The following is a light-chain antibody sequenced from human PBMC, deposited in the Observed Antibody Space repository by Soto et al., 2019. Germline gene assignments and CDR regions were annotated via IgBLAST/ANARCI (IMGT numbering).Light chain of an antibody. CDR1: SNDIGTYNY. CDR3: SSYTNNRTVV. CDR2: DVS. Sequence: QSVLTQPASVSGSPGQSITISCTGSSNDIGTYNYVSWYQQHPGKAPKLLIYDVSNRPSGVSNRFSASKSGNTASLTVSGLQAEDEADYYCSSYTNNRTVVFGGGTQLTVL. V-gene: IGLV2-14*03. J-gene: IGLJ3*02.